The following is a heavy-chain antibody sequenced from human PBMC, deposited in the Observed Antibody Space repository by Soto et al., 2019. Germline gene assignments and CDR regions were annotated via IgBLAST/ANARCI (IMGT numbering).Heavy chain of an antibody. CDR3: STRAYDTNGYYRFDP. CDR2: INHSGRV. J-gene: IGHJ5*01. D-gene: IGHD3-22*01. CDR1: GGSFSGHS. V-gene: IGHV4-34*01. Sequence: SETLSLTCAGYGGSFSGHSWTWIRQSPGKGLEWIGDINHSGRVNYSPSLKSRVTISLDTSKNQFSLTLSAVTAADTAMYYCSTRAYDTNGYYRFDPWGQGTLVTVS.